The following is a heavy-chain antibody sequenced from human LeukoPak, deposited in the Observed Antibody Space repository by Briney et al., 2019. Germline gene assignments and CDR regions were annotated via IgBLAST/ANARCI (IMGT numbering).Heavy chain of an antibody. V-gene: IGHV1-8*01. CDR2: MNPNSGNT. D-gene: IGHD6-19*01. Sequence: GASVKVSCKASGYTFTSYYSNWMRQATGQGLEWMGWMNPNSGNTGYAPQYKRRVTMTRDTSISISFKELSMMGSDATADYYCASLGNPYSSGWTIDYWGQGTLVTVSS. CDR3: ASLGNPYSSGWTIDY. J-gene: IGHJ4*02. CDR1: GYTFTSYY.